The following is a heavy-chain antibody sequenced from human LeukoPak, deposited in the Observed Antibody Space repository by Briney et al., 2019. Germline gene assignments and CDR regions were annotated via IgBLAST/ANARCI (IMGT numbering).Heavy chain of an antibody. D-gene: IGHD2-2*01. CDR2: ISSSGSTI. CDR3: GKKQRYCRCSSCQTGFDH. J-gene: IGHJ4*02. Sequence: KAGGSLRLSCAASGFTFSDYYMSWNRQAPGKGLEWVSYISSSGSTIYYADSVKGRFTISRDNAKNSLYLQMNSLRAEDTAVYYFGKKQRYCRCSSCQTGFDHRGQGTLVTVS. CDR1: GFTFSDYY. V-gene: IGHV3-11*01.